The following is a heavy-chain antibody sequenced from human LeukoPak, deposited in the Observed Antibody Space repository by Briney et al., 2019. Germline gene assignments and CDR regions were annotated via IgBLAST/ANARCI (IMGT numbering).Heavy chain of an antibody. D-gene: IGHD6-19*01. V-gene: IGHV4-59*01. CDR1: GGSISSYY. Sequence: PSETLSLTCTVSGGSISSYYWSWIRQPPGKGLEWIGYIYYSGSTNYNPSLKSRVTISVDTSKNQFSLKLSSVTAADTAVYYCARETVAVEGHYYYYGMDVWGQGTTVTVSS. CDR2: IYYSGST. CDR3: ARETVAVEGHYYYYGMDV. J-gene: IGHJ6*02.